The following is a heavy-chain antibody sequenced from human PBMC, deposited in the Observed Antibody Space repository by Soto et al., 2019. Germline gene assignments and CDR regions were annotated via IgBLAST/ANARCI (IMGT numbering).Heavy chain of an antibody. D-gene: IGHD2-21*02. Sequence: ASVKVSCKASGYTFTSYYMHWVRQAPGQGLEWMGIINPSGGSTSYAQKFQGRVTMTRDTSTSTVYMELSSLRSEDTAVYYCARAIAYCGGDCSPSRYSWFDSWGQGTLVTVSS. CDR3: ARAIAYCGGDCSPSRYSWFDS. CDR2: INPSGGST. CDR1: GYTFTSYY. J-gene: IGHJ5*01. V-gene: IGHV1-46*03.